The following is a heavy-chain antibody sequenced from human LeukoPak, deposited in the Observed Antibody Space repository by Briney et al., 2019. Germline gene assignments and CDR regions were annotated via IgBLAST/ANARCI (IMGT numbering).Heavy chain of an antibody. CDR2: IKKDGSEK. J-gene: IGHJ6*03. Sequence: GGSLRLSCAASGFTFSSYWMSWVRQAPGKGLEWVANIKKDGSEKYYVDSVKGRFTISRDNATTSLYLQMNSLRAEDKAVYYCAELGITKNRGVWGKGTTVTISS. CDR1: GFTFSSYW. V-gene: IGHV3-7*01. D-gene: IGHD3-10*01. CDR3: AELGITKNRGV.